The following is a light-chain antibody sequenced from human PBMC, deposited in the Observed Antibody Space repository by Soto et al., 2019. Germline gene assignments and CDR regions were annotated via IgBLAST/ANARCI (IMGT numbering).Light chain of an antibody. CDR2: LEGSGSY. Sequence: QSVLTQSSSASASLGSSVKLTCTLSSGHSSYIIAWHQQQPGKAPRYLMKLEGSGSYNKGSGVPDRFSGSSSGADRYLTIANLQSEDEADYYFETWDSNTAVFGGGTQLTVL. J-gene: IGLJ7*01. CDR1: SGHSSYI. V-gene: IGLV4-60*03. CDR3: ETWDSNTAV.